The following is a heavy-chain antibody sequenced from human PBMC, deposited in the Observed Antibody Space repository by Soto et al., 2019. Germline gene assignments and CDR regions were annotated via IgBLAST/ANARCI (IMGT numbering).Heavy chain of an antibody. Sequence: SETLSLTCTVSGGSVSSGSYYWSWIRQPPGKGLEWIGYIYYSGRTNYNPSLKSRVTISVDTSKNQFSLKLSSVTAADTAVYYCAREGSSWYNWFDPWGQGTLVTVSS. D-gene: IGHD6-13*01. V-gene: IGHV4-61*01. CDR3: AREGSSWYNWFDP. J-gene: IGHJ5*02. CDR2: IYYSGRT. CDR1: GGSVSSGSYY.